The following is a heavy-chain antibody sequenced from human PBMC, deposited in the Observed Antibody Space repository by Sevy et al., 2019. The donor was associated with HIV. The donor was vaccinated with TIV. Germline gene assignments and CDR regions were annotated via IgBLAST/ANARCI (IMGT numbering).Heavy chain of an antibody. D-gene: IGHD5-18*01. CDR3: AREGVGDTAMAVDY. CDR1: GFTFSSYW. Sequence: GGSLRLSCAASGFTFSSYWMSWVRQAPGKGLERVANIKQDGSEKYYVDSVKGRFTISRDNAKNSLYLQMNSLRAEDTAVYYCAREGVGDTAMAVDYWGQGTLVTVSS. CDR2: IKQDGSEK. J-gene: IGHJ4*02. V-gene: IGHV3-7*01.